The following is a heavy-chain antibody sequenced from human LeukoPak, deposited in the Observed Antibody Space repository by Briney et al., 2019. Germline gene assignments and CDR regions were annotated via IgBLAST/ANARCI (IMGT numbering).Heavy chain of an antibody. CDR1: GGTFSSYA. D-gene: IGHD6-6*01. J-gene: IGHJ6*03. CDR2: IIPIFGTA. CDR3: ARGRGYSSSSGDYYYYYMDV. Sequence: SVKVSCKASGGTFSSYAISWVRQAPGQGLEWMGGIIPIFGTANYAQKFQGRVTITADESTSTAYMELSSLRSEDTAVYYCARGRGYSSSSGDYYYYYMDVWGKGTTVTVSS. V-gene: IGHV1-69*01.